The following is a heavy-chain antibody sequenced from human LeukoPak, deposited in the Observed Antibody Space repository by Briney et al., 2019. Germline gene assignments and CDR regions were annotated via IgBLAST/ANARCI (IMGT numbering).Heavy chain of an antibody. J-gene: IGHJ4*02. Sequence: SETLSLTCAVSGYSISSGYYWGWIRPPPGKGLEWIGSIYHSGSTYYNPSLKSRVTISVDTSKNQFSLKLSSVTAADTAVYYCAREGEYSSSSGAYYFDSWGQGTLVTVSS. CDR2: IYHSGST. V-gene: IGHV4-38-2*02. CDR3: AREGEYSSSSGAYYFDS. D-gene: IGHD6-6*01. CDR1: GYSISSGYY.